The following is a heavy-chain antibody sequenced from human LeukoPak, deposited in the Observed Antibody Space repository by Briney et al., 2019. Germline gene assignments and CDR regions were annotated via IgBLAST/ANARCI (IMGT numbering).Heavy chain of an antibody. CDR2: IYHSGST. V-gene: IGHV4-38-2*02. D-gene: IGHD5-12*01. Sequence: SETLSLTCTVSGYSINSGYYWGWIRQPPGKGLEWIGSIYHSGSTYYNPSLKSRVTISVDTSKNQFSLKLSSVTAADTAVYYCARDRYSGYDRVFDYWGQGTLVTVSS. J-gene: IGHJ4*02. CDR3: ARDRYSGYDRVFDY. CDR1: GYSINSGYY.